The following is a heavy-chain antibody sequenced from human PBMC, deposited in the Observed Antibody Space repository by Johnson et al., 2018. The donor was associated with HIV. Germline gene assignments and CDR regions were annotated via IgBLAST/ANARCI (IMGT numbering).Heavy chain of an antibody. D-gene: IGHD3-22*01. V-gene: IGHV3-30*02. Sequence: QVQLVESGGGVVQPGGSLRLSCAASGFTFSSYGMHWVRQAPGKGLEWVALIRYDGSKKYYADSVQGRFTISRDNSKNKMDLQMNSLRAEDTAVYYCAKEYYYDSSGFPDAFDIWGQGTMVTVSS. CDR3: AKEYYYDSSGFPDAFDI. CDR2: IRYDGSKK. J-gene: IGHJ3*02. CDR1: GFTFSSYG.